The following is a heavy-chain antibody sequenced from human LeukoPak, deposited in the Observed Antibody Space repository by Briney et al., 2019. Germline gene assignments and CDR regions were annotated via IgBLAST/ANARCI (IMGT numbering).Heavy chain of an antibody. J-gene: IGHJ4*02. Sequence: GRSLRLSCAASGFIFSSYGMHWVRQAPGKGLEWVAVIWYDGSNKYYADSLKGRFTISRDTSKNTLYLQMNSLRAEDTAVYYCAKGYSGYHSLAYWGQGTLVTVRS. CDR1: GFIFSSYG. CDR3: AKGYSGYHSLAY. CDR2: IWYDGSNK. D-gene: IGHD5-12*01. V-gene: IGHV3-33*06.